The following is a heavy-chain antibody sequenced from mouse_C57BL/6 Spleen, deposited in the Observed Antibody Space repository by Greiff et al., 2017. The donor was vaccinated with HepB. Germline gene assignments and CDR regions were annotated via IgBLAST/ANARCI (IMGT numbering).Heavy chain of an antibody. CDR2: IDPSDSYT. CDR1: GYTFTSYW. CDR3: ARGNQGNYGYFDV. V-gene: IGHV1-69*01. Sequence: QVQLQQPGAELVMPGASVKLSCKASGYTFTSYWMHWVKQRPGQGLEWIGEIDPSDSYTNYNQKFKGKSTLTVDKSSSTAYMQLSSLTSEDCAVYYCARGNQGNYGYFDVWGTGTTVTVSS. J-gene: IGHJ1*03. D-gene: IGHD2-1*01.